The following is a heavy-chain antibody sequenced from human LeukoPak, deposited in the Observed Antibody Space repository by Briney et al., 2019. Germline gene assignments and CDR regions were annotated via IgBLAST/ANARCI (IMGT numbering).Heavy chain of an antibody. Sequence: GGSLRLSCAASGFTFSTYGMHWVRQSPDKGLEWVAFIRYEGTEKYYADSVKGRFTISRDNAKNSLYLQMNSLRAEDTAVYYCASISYCGGDCSASRTNKDYWGQGTLVTVSS. J-gene: IGHJ4*02. CDR3: ASISYCGGDCSASRTNKDY. V-gene: IGHV3-30*02. CDR1: GFTFSTYG. CDR2: IRYEGTEK. D-gene: IGHD2-21*02.